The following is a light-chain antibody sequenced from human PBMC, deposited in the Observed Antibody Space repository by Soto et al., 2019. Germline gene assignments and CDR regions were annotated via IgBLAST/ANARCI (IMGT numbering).Light chain of an antibody. J-gene: IGKJ1*01. Sequence: IQMTQAPSTLSASLGDGVTITCRASQSISIWLAWYQQKPGKAPKILIYKASSLESGVPSRFSGSGSGTEFTLTISSLQPDDFATYYCQQYSTYTPRTFGQGTKVDI. CDR3: QQYSTYTPRT. CDR2: KAS. CDR1: QSISIW. V-gene: IGKV1-5*03.